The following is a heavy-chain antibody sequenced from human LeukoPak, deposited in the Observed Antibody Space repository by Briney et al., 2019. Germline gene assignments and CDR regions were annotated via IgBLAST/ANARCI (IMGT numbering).Heavy chain of an antibody. CDR1: GFTFGRAW. J-gene: IGHJ4*02. D-gene: IGHD3-10*01. V-gene: IGHV3-15*01. CDR2: IKTKGEGETT. Sequence: GGSLRLSCAASGFTFGRAWMSWVRQAPGKGLEWVGRIKTKGEGETTDYAAPVKGRFTISRDDSENTLYIQMSSLTTEDTAVYYCTTNPAAAGGYWGQGTLVTVSS. CDR3: TTNPAAAGGY.